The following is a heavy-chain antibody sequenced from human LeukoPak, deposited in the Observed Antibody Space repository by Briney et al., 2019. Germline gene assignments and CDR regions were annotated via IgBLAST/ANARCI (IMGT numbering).Heavy chain of an antibody. Sequence: GGSLRLSCASSGLTFSNDWMNWVRQAPGKGLELVANIKQDGSEKYYVDSVKGRFTISRDNAKNSLYLQMNSLRAEDTAVYYCARDLSGYYDSSGYYPDHLFDYWGQGTLVTVSS. J-gene: IGHJ4*02. CDR2: IKQDGSEK. D-gene: IGHD3-22*01. V-gene: IGHV3-7*01. CDR3: ARDLSGYYDSSGYYPDHLFDY. CDR1: GLTFSNDW.